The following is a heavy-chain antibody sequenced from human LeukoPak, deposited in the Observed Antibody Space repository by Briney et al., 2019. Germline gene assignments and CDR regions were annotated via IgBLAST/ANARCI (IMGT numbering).Heavy chain of an antibody. J-gene: IGHJ3*02. D-gene: IGHD3-10*01. Sequence: PSQTLSLTCTVSGGSISSGSYYWRCIRQPAGKGLEWIGRIYTSGSTNYNPSLKSRVTISVDTSKNQFSLKLSSVTAADTAVYHCAIGGVLWFGELLSDAFDIWGQGTMVTVSS. CDR2: IYTSGST. V-gene: IGHV4-61*02. CDR3: AIGGVLWFGELLSDAFDI. CDR1: GGSISSGSYY.